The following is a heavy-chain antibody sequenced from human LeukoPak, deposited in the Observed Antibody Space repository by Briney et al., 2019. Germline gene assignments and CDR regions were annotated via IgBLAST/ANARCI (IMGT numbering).Heavy chain of an antibody. V-gene: IGHV4-39*07. CDR2: IYHSGSI. J-gene: IGHJ6*03. CDR1: DASISTGTYY. D-gene: IGHD1-14*01. Sequence: PSETLSLTWTVPDASISTGTYYWGWIRQPPGKGLEWLGTIYHSGSIYYNPSIKSRDTMSVDTSKNQFSLNLTSLTAADTAVYYCARDRKYYYHKDVWGKGTTVTVSS. CDR3: ARDRKYYYHKDV.